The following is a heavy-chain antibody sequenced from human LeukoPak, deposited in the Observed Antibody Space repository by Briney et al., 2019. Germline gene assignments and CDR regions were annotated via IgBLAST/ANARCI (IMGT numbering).Heavy chain of an antibody. D-gene: IGHD6-13*01. Sequence: SQTLSLTCAISGDTVSGNTVSWHWIRQSPSRGLEWLGRTYYGSKWGSDYAVSVKSRMTINTDTSKNQFSLQLNSVTPEDTAVYYCARGRSWPLDYWGQGTLVTVSS. V-gene: IGHV6-1*01. CDR3: ARGRSWPLDY. CDR2: TYYGSKWGS. J-gene: IGHJ4*02. CDR1: GDTVSGNTVS.